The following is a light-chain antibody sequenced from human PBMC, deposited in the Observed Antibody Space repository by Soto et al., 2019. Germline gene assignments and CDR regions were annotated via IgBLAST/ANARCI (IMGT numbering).Light chain of an antibody. CDR1: SSNIGRNT. CDR3: AAWDDSLSESYV. Sequence: QSVLTQPPSASWTPGQRVTISCSGSSSNIGRNTVDWYQQLPGTAPKLLIYSNNQRPSGVPDRFSGSKSGTSASLAISGLQSDDEADYYCAAWDDSLSESYVFGTGTKVTVL. V-gene: IGLV1-44*01. CDR2: SNN. J-gene: IGLJ1*01.